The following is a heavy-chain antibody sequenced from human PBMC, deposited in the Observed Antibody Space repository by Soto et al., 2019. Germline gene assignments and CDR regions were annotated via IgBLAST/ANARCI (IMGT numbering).Heavy chain of an antibody. CDR3: ARAYHYSSGWAH. CDR2: INAGNGNT. Sequence: ASVKVSCKGSGYSFTSDAVHWVRQAPGQRLEWMGWINAGNGNTKYSQKFQGRVTITRDTSASTAYMELSSLRSEDTAVYYCARAYHYSSGWAHRGQGTLVTVSS. J-gene: IGHJ4*02. D-gene: IGHD6-19*01. V-gene: IGHV1-3*01. CDR1: GYSFTSDA.